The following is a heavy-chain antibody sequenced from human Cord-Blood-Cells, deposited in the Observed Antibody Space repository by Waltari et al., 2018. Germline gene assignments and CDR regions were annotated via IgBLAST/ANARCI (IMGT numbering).Heavy chain of an antibody. J-gene: IGHJ5*02. D-gene: IGHD2-8*01. Sequence: QVQLVQSGAEVKKPGASVKVSCKASGYTFTSYYMHLVRQATGQGLEWMGIINPSGGSTSYAQKFQGRFTMTRDTSTSTVYMELSSLRSEDTAVYYCARVMCTNGVCYNWFDPWGQGTLVTVSS. CDR2: INPSGGST. CDR3: ARVMCTNGVCYNWFDP. V-gene: IGHV1-46*01. CDR1: GYTFTSYY.